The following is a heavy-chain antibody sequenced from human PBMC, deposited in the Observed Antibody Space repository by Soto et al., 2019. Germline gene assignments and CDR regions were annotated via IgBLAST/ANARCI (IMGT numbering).Heavy chain of an antibody. CDR3: ASKLSRSYTDSKYHYYFDQ. CDR1: GDSITTSSYY. Sequence: HVQLQESGPGLVKPSETLSLTCTVSGDSITTSSYYWDWIRQPPGKGLEWIGYIYSGGSTHYIPSLKSRLTMSVDTSNNQFSLNLSSVTAADTAVYYCASKLSRSYTDSKYHYYFDQWGQGTPVTVSS. D-gene: IGHD2-2*01. J-gene: IGHJ4*02. CDR2: IYSGGST. V-gene: IGHV4-30-4*08.